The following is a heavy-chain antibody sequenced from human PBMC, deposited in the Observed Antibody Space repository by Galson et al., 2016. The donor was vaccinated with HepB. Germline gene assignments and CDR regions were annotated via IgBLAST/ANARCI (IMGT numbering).Heavy chain of an antibody. J-gene: IGHJ6*02. CDR2: IIPIFGLA. CDR1: GGTFNSDA. V-gene: IGHV1-69*10. CDR3: ARVRSHNYDILTGPAVMDV. Sequence: SVKVSCKASGGTFNSDAINWVRQAPGQGLEWMGQIIPIFGLANYAQKFQGRVTINADKSTSTAYMELSSLRSEDTAVYYCARVRSHNYDILTGPAVMDVWGQGTTVTVS. D-gene: IGHD3-9*01.